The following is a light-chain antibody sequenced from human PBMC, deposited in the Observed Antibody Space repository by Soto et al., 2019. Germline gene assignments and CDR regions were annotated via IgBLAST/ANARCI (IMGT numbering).Light chain of an antibody. J-gene: IGLJ1*01. CDR3: AAWDDNLNGPL. Sequence: QSVLTQPPSASGTPGQRVTISCSGDISNIGTNSVHWYQHLPGTAPKLVIYADSQRPSGVPDRFSGSKSGTSASLAISGLRSEDDADYLCAAWDDNLNGPLFGTGTKLTVL. CDR2: ADS. CDR1: ISNIGTNS. V-gene: IGLV1-44*01.